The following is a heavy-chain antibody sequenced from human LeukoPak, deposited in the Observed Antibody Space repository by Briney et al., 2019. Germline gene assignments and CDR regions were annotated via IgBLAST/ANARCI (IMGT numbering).Heavy chain of an antibody. Sequence: GGSLRLSCAASGFTFSSYWMSWVRQAPGKGLEWVANIKQDGSEKYYVDSVKGRFTISRDNAKNSLYLQMNSLRAEDTAVYYCARTGSLAPYFGMDVWGKETTVTVSS. D-gene: IGHD2-15*01. CDR1: GFTFSSYW. CDR3: ARTGSLAPYFGMDV. CDR2: IKQDGSEK. V-gene: IGHV3-7*03. J-gene: IGHJ6*04.